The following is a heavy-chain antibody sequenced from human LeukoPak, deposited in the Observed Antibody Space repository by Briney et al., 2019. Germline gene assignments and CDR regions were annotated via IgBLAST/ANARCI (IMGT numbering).Heavy chain of an antibody. CDR3: ASRKLGNDY. Sequence: SETLSLTCTVSGGSMNSGSYYWSWIRQPPGKGLEWIGRIYSSGSTNYSPSLQSRVTISVDTSKNQFSLTLSAVTAADTAVYYCASRKLGNDYWGQGTLVTVSS. CDR2: IYSSGST. J-gene: IGHJ4*02. CDR1: GGSMNSGSYY. D-gene: IGHD7-27*01. V-gene: IGHV4-61*02.